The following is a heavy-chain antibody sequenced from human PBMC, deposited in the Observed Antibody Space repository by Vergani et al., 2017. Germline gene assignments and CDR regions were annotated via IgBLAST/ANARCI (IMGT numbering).Heavy chain of an antibody. J-gene: IGHJ4*02. CDR3: AKDLVLYGGNSGVFDY. Sequence: LLDSGGGLVQPGGSLRLSCAASVFTFSSYAMSWVRQAPGKGLEWVSAISGSGGSISYADSVKGRFTISRDNSKNTLYLQMNSLRAEDTAVYYCAKDLVLYGGNSGVFDYWGQGTLVTVSS. CDR2: ISGSGGSI. V-gene: IGHV3-23*01. D-gene: IGHD4-23*01. CDR1: VFTFSSYA.